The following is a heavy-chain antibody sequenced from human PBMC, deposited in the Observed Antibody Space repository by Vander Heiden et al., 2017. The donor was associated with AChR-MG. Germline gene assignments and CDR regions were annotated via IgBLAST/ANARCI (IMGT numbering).Heavy chain of an antibody. CDR1: GYAFDVYH. Sequence: QVQLVQSGPEVKKPGASVRVSCKTSGYAFDVYHIHWVRQAPGRGLEWMGWVNPSGGATNYAQMFQGRVSMTTDTSISTAYMELRRLQSDDTAVYFCVRLPTQIPYDFWGQGTLVTVSS. CDR2: VNPSGGAT. CDR3: VRLPTQIPYDF. V-gene: IGHV1-2*02. J-gene: IGHJ4*02.